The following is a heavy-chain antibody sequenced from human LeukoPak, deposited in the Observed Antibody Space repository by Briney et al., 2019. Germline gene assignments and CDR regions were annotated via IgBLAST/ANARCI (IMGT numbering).Heavy chain of an antibody. D-gene: IGHD5-12*01. V-gene: IGHV3-30*03. CDR2: ISYDGSNK. CDR3: AREVDSGSPGPGY. J-gene: IGHJ4*02. Sequence: TAESLRLSCAASGFTFNTYGMHWVRQAPGKGLEWVAVISYDGSNKYYVDSVKGRFTISRDNSKNTLYLQMNSLRAEDTAVYYCAREVDSGSPGPGYWGQGTLVTVSS. CDR1: GFTFNTYG.